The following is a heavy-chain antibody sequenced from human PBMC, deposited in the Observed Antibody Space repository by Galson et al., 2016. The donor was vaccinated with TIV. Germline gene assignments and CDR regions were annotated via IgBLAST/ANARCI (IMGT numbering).Heavy chain of an antibody. CDR1: GGPTYSGNYH. Sequence: LSLTCTVSGGPTYSGNYHWTWIRQPAGKGLEWIGRIYASGSTTYNAFLKSRVTMSVDTSKNQFSLNLNSVTAADTAVYYCARACRAALSGGSCLSAVDAWGQGTTVIVSS. V-gene: IGHV4-61*02. D-gene: IGHD2-15*01. J-gene: IGHJ6*02. CDR3: ARACRAALSGGSCLSAVDA. CDR2: IYASGST.